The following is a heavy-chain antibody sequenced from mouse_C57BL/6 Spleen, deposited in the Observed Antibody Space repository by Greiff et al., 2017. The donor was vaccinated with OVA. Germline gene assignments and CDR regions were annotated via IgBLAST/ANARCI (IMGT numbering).Heavy chain of an antibody. CDR2: LFPGSGRT. V-gene: IGHV1-9*01. Sequence: QVHVQQSGAELMKPGASVKLSCKATGYTFTGYWIEWVKQRPGHGLEWIGELFPGSGRTNYNEKFKGKATFSAAQYSKTAYVQLSSLTTEDSAIYYCARTTVVAQWYFDVWGTGTTVTVSS. CDR3: ARTTVVAQWYFDV. CDR1: GYTFTGYW. J-gene: IGHJ1*03. D-gene: IGHD1-1*01.